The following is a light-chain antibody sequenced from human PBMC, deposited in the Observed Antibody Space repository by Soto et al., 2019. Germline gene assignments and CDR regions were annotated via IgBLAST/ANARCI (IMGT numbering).Light chain of an antibody. CDR2: AAS. V-gene: IGKV1-39*01. J-gene: IGKJ4*01. CDR3: QQSFSTPLS. CDR1: QSVNKY. Sequence: DIQMTQSPSSLSASVGDRVTISCRASQSVNKYLNWYQQKPGNVPTLLIYAASTLQGGVPSRFNGSGFGTDFTVTISNLQPEDFATYYCQQSFSTPLSFGGGNKVDIK.